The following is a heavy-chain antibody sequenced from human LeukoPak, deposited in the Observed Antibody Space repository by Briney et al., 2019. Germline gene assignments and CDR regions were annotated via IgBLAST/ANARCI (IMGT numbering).Heavy chain of an antibody. Sequence: SVKVSCKASGGTFSSYAISWVRQAPGKGLEWMGRIIPILGIANYAQKFQGRVTITADKSTSTAYMELSSLRSEDTAVYYCARVMQQLAVNWFDPWGQGTLVTVSS. CDR2: IIPILGIA. CDR1: GGTFSSYA. V-gene: IGHV1-69*04. D-gene: IGHD6-13*01. J-gene: IGHJ5*02. CDR3: ARVMQQLAVNWFDP.